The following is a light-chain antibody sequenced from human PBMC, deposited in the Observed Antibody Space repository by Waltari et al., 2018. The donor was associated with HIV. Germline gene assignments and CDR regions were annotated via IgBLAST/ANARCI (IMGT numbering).Light chain of an antibody. Sequence: EVVLTQSPLTLSVSPGERVTLSCRASESVGNNIAWYQQKPGQAPSLVIYGGSTRATGLPVRFSGSESGTDFTLTISSLKSEDIAVYFCQQYRDWPRYTFGQGTKLDIK. V-gene: IGKV3-15*01. CDR2: GGS. CDR1: ESVGNN. CDR3: QQYRDWPRYT. J-gene: IGKJ2*01.